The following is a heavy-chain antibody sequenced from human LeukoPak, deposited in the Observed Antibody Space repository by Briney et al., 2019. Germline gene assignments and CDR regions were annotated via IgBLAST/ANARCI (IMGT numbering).Heavy chain of an antibody. CDR1: GGTFSSYA. D-gene: IGHD4-17*01. Sequence: ASVKVSCKASGGTFSSYAISWVRQAPGQGLEWMGGIIPIFGTANYAQKFQGRVTITTDESTSTAYMELSSLRSEDTAVYYCARTPLYGDYDLYYYYYMDVWAKGPRSPSP. V-gene: IGHV1-69*05. CDR3: ARTPLYGDYDLYYYYYMDV. CDR2: IIPIFGTA. J-gene: IGHJ6*03.